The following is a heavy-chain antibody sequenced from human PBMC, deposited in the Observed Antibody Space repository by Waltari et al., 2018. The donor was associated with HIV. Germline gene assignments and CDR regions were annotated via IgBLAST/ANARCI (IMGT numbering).Heavy chain of an antibody. J-gene: IGHJ6*02. CDR1: GFNFSTFG. D-gene: IGHD5-18*01. V-gene: IGHV3-30*18. CDR2: ISYDGHNK. CDR3: AKDLDTRGFFYFYGMHV. Sequence: QVQLEESGGGVVQSGRSLRLTCLAFGFNFSTFGMHWVRQAPGKGLEWVAVISYDGHNKQYADSVKGRFTISRDNSNSTLFLQMSSLRPDDTAVYYCAKDLDTRGFFYFYGMHVWGQGTTVTVSS.